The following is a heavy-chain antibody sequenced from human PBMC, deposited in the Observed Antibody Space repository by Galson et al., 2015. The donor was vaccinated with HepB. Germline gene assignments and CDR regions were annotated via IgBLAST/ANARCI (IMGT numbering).Heavy chain of an antibody. CDR1: GFTVGSNY. CDR2: IYSGGST. Sequence: SLRLSCAASGFTVGSNYMSWVRQAPGKGLEWVSVIYSGGSTYSADSVTGRFTISSDNSENTLYLQMNSLRAEDTAVYYCARAILSLRIAVAGPVYGMDAWGQGTTVTVSS. V-gene: IGHV3-66*01. D-gene: IGHD6-19*01. J-gene: IGHJ6*02. CDR3: ARAILSLRIAVAGPVYGMDA.